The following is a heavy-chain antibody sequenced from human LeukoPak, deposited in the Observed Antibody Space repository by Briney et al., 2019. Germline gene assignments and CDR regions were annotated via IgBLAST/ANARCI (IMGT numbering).Heavy chain of an antibody. Sequence: ASVKVSCKASGYTFTGYYMHWVRQAPGQGLEWMGRINPNSGGTNYAQKFQGRVTMTRDTSISTAYMEPSRLRSDDTAVYYCAIPSDYDILTGYYKAVDYWGQGTLVTVSS. CDR1: GYTFTGYY. CDR3: AIPSDYDILTGYYKAVDY. D-gene: IGHD3-9*01. J-gene: IGHJ4*02. CDR2: INPNSGGT. V-gene: IGHV1-2*06.